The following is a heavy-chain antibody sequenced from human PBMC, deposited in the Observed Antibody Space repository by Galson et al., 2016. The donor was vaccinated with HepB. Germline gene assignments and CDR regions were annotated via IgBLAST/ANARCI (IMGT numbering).Heavy chain of an antibody. CDR2: INLDGTT. V-gene: IGHV3-74*01. D-gene: IGHD3-3*01. CDR3: ARYTGGVVNALEY. Sequence: SLRLSCAASGFKFRIFWMDWVREAPGKGLTWVAHINLDGTTTYADSVKGRFTISRDNAKNTLYLQMNSLAVEDTAVYYCARYTGGVVNALEYWGRGTLVTVSS. CDR1: GFKFRIFW. J-gene: IGHJ4*02.